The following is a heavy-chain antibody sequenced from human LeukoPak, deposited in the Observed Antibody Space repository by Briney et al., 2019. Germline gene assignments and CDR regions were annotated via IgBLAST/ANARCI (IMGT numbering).Heavy chain of an antibody. J-gene: IGHJ4*02. CDR2: ISSSSSTT. CDR1: GFTFSSYS. V-gene: IGHV3-48*02. CDR3: AKDEWQWLAIDH. Sequence: GGSLRLSCAASGFTFSSYSMIWVRQAPGKGLEWVSYISSSSSTTYYADSVKGRFTISRDNAKNSLYLHMNSLRDEDTAVYYCAKDEWQWLAIDHWGKGTLVTVSS. D-gene: IGHD6-19*01.